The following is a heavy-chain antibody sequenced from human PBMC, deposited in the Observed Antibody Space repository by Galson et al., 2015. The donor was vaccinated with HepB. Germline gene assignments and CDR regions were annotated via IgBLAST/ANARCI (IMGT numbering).Heavy chain of an antibody. CDR1: GFTFSDYY. D-gene: IGHD5-24*01. Sequence: SLRLSCAASGFTFSDYYMSWIRQAPGKGLEWVSYISSSGSTIYYADSVKGRFTIPRDNAKNSLYPQMNSLRAEDTAVYYCARGRDSYNSPVDYWGQGTLVTVSS. CDR3: ARGRDSYNSPVDY. J-gene: IGHJ4*02. CDR2: ISSSGSTI. V-gene: IGHV3-11*01.